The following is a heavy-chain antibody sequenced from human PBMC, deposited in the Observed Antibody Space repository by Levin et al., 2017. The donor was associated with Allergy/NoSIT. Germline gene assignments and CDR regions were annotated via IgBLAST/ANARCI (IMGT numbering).Heavy chain of an antibody. Sequence: RPGGSLRLSCAASGFTFSSYGMHWVRQAPGKGLEWVAVISYDGSNKYYADSVKGRFTISRDNSKNTLYLQMNSLRAEDTAVYYCAKGGPYGSGSYHTTYYYYGMDVWGQGTTVTVSS. D-gene: IGHD3-10*01. CDR1: GFTFSSYG. CDR3: AKGGPYGSGSYHTTYYYYGMDV. CDR2: ISYDGSNK. J-gene: IGHJ6*02. V-gene: IGHV3-30*18.